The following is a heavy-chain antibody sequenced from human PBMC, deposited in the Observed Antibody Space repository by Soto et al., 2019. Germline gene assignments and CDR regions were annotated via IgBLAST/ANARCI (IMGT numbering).Heavy chain of an antibody. CDR3: ARLGGSGGDAIEH. Sequence: QVQLVESGGGVVQPGRSLRLSCAASGFPFSKYGMHWVRQAPGKGLEWVAIIWYDGSKTYYCDSVKGRFTISRDNSKDTLFLPMNSLRVDGTAMYYCARLGGSGGDAIEHWGQGTVVTVSS. V-gene: IGHV3-33*01. J-gene: IGHJ4*02. D-gene: IGHD3-10*01. CDR1: GFPFSKYG. CDR2: IWYDGSKT.